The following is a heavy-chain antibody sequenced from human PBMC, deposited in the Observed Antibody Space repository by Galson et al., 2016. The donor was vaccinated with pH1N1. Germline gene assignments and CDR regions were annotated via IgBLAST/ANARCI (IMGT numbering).Heavy chain of an antibody. Sequence: ETLSLTCTVSGASISSRSYYWAWIRQPPGKGLEWIGSIYYSGSTYYNPSLKSRVTISEDTSRNQFSLRLSSVTAADTAMYYCAKVSNSGDFWSGYYIDDWGQGTVVTVSS. D-gene: IGHD3-3*01. V-gene: IGHV4-39*07. J-gene: IGHJ4*02. CDR1: GASISSRSYY. CDR3: AKVSNSGDFWSGYYIDD. CDR2: IYYSGST.